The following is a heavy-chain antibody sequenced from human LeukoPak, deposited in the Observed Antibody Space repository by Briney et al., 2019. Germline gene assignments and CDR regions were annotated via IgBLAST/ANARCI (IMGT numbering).Heavy chain of an antibody. CDR3: ARDFHNRRWYDGPGHYFDF. CDR2: INPNSAGT. J-gene: IGHJ4*02. D-gene: IGHD2-15*01. CDR1: GYTFTDYY. V-gene: IGHV1-2*02. Sequence: GASVKVSCKASGYTFTDYYIHWVRQAPGQGLEWMGWINPNSAGTNYAPKFQGRVTMSTDTSINTAHMEVTRLRSDDTAVYFCARDFHNRRWYDGPGHYFDFWGQGTLVTVSS.